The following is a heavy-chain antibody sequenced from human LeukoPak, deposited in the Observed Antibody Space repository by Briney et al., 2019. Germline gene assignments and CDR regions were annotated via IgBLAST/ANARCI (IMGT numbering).Heavy chain of an antibody. J-gene: IGHJ4*02. D-gene: IGHD6-19*01. Sequence: GGSLRLSCAASGFTFRNYVMHWVRQAPGKGLEWVAVVSCDGNNKYDGNNKYYADSVKGLFTISRDNSKNTLYLQVNSLRVEDTAVYYCARGLGCSSGWSRGYFDYWGQGTLVTVSS. CDR2: VSCDGNNKYDGNNK. V-gene: IGHV3-30-3*01. CDR1: GFTFRNYV. CDR3: ARGLGCSSGWSRGYFDY.